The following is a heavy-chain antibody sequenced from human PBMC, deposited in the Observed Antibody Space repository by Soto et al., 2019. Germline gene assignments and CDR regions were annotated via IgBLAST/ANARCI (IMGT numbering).Heavy chain of an antibody. V-gene: IGHV4-4*02. CDR1: GGSITSNW. CDR3: ARHIAVSGTRGFDH. CDR2: IFHTGSA. Sequence: QVQLQESGPGLMKPSGTLSLTCAVSGGSITSNWWSWVRQPPGTGLEWIAEIFHTGSANYNPSLMGRLTISMDKSRSHLSLTLNSVTAADTAVYYCARHIAVSGTRGFDHWGQGTLVTVSS. J-gene: IGHJ4*02. D-gene: IGHD2-21*01.